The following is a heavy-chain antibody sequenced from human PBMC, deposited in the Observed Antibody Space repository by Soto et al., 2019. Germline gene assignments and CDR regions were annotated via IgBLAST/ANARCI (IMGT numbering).Heavy chain of an antibody. J-gene: IGHJ6*02. Sequence: SVKVSCKASGGTFSSYAISWVRPAPGQGLEWMGGIIPMFGTADYAQRFQGRVTITADESTSPAYMELSSLRSEDTAVYYCARHSSSTNYYYYGMDVWGQGTTVTVSS. V-gene: IGHV1-69*13. CDR2: IIPMFGTA. CDR1: GGTFSSYA. D-gene: IGHD6-6*01. CDR3: ARHSSSTNYYYYGMDV.